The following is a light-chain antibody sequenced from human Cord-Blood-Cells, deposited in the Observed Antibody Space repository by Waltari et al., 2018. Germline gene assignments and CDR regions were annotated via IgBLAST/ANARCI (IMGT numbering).Light chain of an antibody. CDR1: QSVSSY. V-gene: IGKV3-11*01. CDR2: DAS. CDR3: QQRSNWLT. J-gene: IGKJ4*01. Sequence: EIVFTQSPATLSLSHGESATLSCRASQSVSSYLAWYQQKPGQAPRLLIYDASNRATGIPARFSGSGSGTDFTLTISSLEPEDFAVYYCQQRSNWLTFGGGTKVEIK.